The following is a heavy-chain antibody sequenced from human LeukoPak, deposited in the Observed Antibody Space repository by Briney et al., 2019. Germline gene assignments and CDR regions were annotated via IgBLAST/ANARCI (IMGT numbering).Heavy chain of an antibody. CDR3: AKQSYARSLGE. V-gene: IGHV3-23*01. Sequence: GGSLRLSCATSGFPFSDLSMRWVRQAPGKGLEWISTTNSGGSSTDYAESVKGRFTISRDNSKNTLYLQMSSLRVEDTAMYYCAKQSYARSLGEGGPGTLVTVSS. D-gene: IGHD2-8*01. CDR2: TNSGGSST. J-gene: IGHJ4*02. CDR1: GFPFSDLS.